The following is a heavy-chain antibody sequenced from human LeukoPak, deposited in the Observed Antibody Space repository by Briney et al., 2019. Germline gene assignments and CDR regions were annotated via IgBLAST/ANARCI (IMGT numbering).Heavy chain of an antibody. CDR3: ARASYYYDSSGYPGYYFDY. CDR2: INTNSGGT. Sequence: ASVTVSFKASGYTFTYYYMHGVRQAAGQGREGMGWINTNSGGTNYAHKFQGRVTMTRDTYISTAYMELSGLRADDTAVYYCARASYYYDSSGYPGYYFDYWGQGTLVTVSS. J-gene: IGHJ4*02. CDR1: GYTFTYYY. V-gene: IGHV1-2*07. D-gene: IGHD3-22*01.